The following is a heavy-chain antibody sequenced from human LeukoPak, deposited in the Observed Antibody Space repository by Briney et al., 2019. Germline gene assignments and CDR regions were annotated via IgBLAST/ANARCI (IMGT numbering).Heavy chain of an antibody. CDR3: ASEVPYYYYMDV. D-gene: IGHD1-1*01. V-gene: IGHV3-23*01. Sequence: GGSLRLSCAASGFIFSSHGMNWVRQAPGKGLEGVSGISPSGDITYYADSVRGRFTISRDNSKNTLYLQMNSLRAEDTAVYFCASEVPYYYYMDVWGKGTTVTVSS. CDR2: ISPSGDIT. CDR1: GFIFSSHG. J-gene: IGHJ6*03.